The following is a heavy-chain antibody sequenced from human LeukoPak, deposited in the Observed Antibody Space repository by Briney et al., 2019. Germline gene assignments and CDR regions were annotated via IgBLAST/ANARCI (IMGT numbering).Heavy chain of an antibody. Sequence: GGSLRLSCAASGFTFSSYAMSWVRQAPGKGLEWVSAISGSGGSTYYADSVKGRFTISRDNSKNTLYLQMNSLRAEDTAVYYCAKDPGVVRGFFPPNWFDPWGQGTLVTVSS. V-gene: IGHV3-23*01. CDR2: ISGSGGST. CDR3: AKDPGVVRGFFPPNWFDP. D-gene: IGHD3-10*01. J-gene: IGHJ5*02. CDR1: GFTFSSYA.